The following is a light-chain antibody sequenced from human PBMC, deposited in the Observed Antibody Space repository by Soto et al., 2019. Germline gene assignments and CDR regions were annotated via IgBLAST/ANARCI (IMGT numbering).Light chain of an antibody. Sequence: QSALTQPVSVSASPGQSITISCTGTSSDIGAYNSVSWYQQHPGKAPQLMIYDVSYRPSGISSRFSGSKSGNTASLAISGLQADDDADYYCASYTSARIRVFGGGTQLTVL. CDR1: SSDIGAYNS. J-gene: IGLJ2*01. CDR3: ASYTSARIRV. CDR2: DVS. V-gene: IGLV2-14*03.